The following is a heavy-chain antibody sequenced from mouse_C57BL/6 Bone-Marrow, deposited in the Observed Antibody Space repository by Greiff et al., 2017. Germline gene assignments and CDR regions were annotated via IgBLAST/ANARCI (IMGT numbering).Heavy chain of an antibody. J-gene: IGHJ4*01. Sequence: EVQLQQSGTVLARPGASVKMSCKTSGYTFTSYWMHWVKQRPGQGLEWIGAISPGNSDTSYNQKFKGKATLTAVTSASTAYMELSRLTTEDSAVYDCTRVDYYGSSGDYWGQGTAVTVSA. CDR1: GYTFTSYW. D-gene: IGHD1-1*01. CDR3: TRVDYYGSSGDY. V-gene: IGHV1-5*01. CDR2: ISPGNSDT.